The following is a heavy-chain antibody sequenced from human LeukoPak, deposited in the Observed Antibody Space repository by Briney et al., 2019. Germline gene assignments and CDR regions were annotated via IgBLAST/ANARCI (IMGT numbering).Heavy chain of an antibody. V-gene: IGHV3-7*01. J-gene: IGHJ6*03. CDR3: ARAASSGGWYESLRQWVEYYYYYYMDV. CDR1: GFTFSSYW. D-gene: IGHD6-19*01. CDR2: IKQDGSEK. Sequence: PGGSLRLSCAASGFTFSSYWMSWVRQAPGKGLEWVANIKQDGSEKYYVDSVKGRFTISRDNAKNSLYLQMSSLRAEDTAVYYCARAASSGGWYESLRQWVEYYYYYYMDVWGKGTTVTVSS.